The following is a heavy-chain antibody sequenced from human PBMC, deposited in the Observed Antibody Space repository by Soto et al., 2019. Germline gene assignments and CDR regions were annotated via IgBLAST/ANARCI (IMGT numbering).Heavy chain of an antibody. Sequence: PSETLSLTCTVSGGSISSYYWSWIRQPPGKGLEWIGYIYYSGSTNYNPSLKSRATISVDTSKNQFSLKLSSVTAADTAVYYCARGYCSGGTCYRFNFDYWGKGTLVSVS. D-gene: IGHD2-15*01. J-gene: IGHJ4*02. CDR1: GGSISSYY. CDR2: IYYSGST. V-gene: IGHV4-59*01. CDR3: ARGYCSGGTCYRFNFDY.